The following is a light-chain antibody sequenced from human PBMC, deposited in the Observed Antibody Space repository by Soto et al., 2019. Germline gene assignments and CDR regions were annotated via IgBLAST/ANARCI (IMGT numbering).Light chain of an antibody. CDR3: QQYYNWPFT. V-gene: IGKV3-15*01. Sequence: EIVMTQSPATLSVSPGETASLSCRASQSVDSNLAWHQQKPGQAPRVLIFGASTRATGVPARFSGSGSGTEFTLTISSLQSEDFPVYYCQQYYNWPFTFGPGPKVDIK. CDR1: QSVDSN. CDR2: GAS. J-gene: IGKJ3*01.